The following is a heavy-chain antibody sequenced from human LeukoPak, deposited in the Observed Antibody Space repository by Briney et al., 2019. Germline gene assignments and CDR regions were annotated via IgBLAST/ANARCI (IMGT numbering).Heavy chain of an antibody. Sequence: GGSLRLSCAASGFTFSSYWMSWVRQAPGKGLEWVANIKQDGSEKYYVDSVKGRFTISRDNAKNSLYLQMNSLRAEDTAVYYCARVEDSVGATGVLYGYFDYWGQGTLVTVSS. CDR3: ARVEDSVGATGVLYGYFDY. D-gene: IGHD1-26*01. CDR1: GFTFSSYW. J-gene: IGHJ4*02. V-gene: IGHV3-7*03. CDR2: IKQDGSEK.